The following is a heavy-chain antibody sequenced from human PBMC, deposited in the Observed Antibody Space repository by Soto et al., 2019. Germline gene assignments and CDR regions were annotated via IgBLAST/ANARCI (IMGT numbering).Heavy chain of an antibody. CDR2: IYNSGSI. CDR3: ARSFCSGGSCYRFFDY. CDR1: GGSISSGVFY. Sequence: QVQLQESGPGLVKPSQTLSLTCTVSGGSISSGVFYWSWIRQHPGKGLEWIGYIYNSGSIYYNPSLKSRITISVDTSKNQFSLNLSSVTAADTAVYYCARSFCSGGSCYRFFDYWGQGTLVTVSS. D-gene: IGHD2-15*01. J-gene: IGHJ4*02. V-gene: IGHV4-31*03.